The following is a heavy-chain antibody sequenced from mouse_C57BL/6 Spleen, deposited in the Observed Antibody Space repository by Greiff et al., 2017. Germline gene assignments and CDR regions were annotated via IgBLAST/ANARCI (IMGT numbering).Heavy chain of an antibody. CDR2: INPSSGYT. D-gene: IGHD2-1*01. Sequence: QVQLQQSGAELAKPGASVKLSCKASGYTFTSYWMHWVKQRPGQGLEWIGYINPSSGYTKYNQKFKDKATLNADKSSSTAYMQLSSLTYEDSAVYYCARSGGNYYFDYGGQGTTLTVSS. CDR3: ARSGGNYYFDY. J-gene: IGHJ2*01. V-gene: IGHV1-7*01. CDR1: GYTFTSYW.